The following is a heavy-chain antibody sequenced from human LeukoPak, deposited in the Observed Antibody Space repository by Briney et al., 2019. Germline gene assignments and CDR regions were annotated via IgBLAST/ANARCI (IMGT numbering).Heavy chain of an antibody. D-gene: IGHD3-22*01. V-gene: IGHV1-69*04. CDR2: IIPILGIA. CDR1: GGTFSSYA. Sequence: ASVKVSCKASGGTFSSYAISWVRQAPGQGLEWMGRIIPILGIANYAQKFQGRVTITAYKSTSTAYMELSSLRSEDTAVYYCARDNDYDSSGYYLDYWGQGTLVTVSS. J-gene: IGHJ4*02. CDR3: ARDNDYDSSGYYLDY.